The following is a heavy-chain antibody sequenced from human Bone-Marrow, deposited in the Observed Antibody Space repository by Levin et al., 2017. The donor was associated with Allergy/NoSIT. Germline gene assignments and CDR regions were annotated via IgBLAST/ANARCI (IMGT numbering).Heavy chain of an antibody. CDR2: IIPILEIP. D-gene: IGHD1-26*01. V-gene: IGHV1-69*10. J-gene: IGHJ3*02. CDR3: AREAGVVGAGYPFDI. CDR1: GGTFNTYA. Sequence: VASVKVSCKASGGTFNTYAINWVRQAPGQGLEWMGGIIPILEIPNYAQQFQDRVTISADEFTTTAYMELSSLRSEDTAVYYCAREAGVVGAGYPFDIWGQGTMVTVAS.